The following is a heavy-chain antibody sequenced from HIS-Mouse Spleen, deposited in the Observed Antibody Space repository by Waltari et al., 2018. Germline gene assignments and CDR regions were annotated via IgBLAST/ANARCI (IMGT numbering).Heavy chain of an antibody. CDR1: GGTFSSYA. Sequence: QVQLVQSGAEVKKPGSSVKVSCKASGGTFSSYAISWVRQAPGQGLEWMGRIIPILVIANYAQKFQGRVTITADKSTSTAYMELSSLRSEDTAVYYCASWRSGSYRLEDAFDIWGQGTMVTVSS. D-gene: IGHD1-26*01. CDR2: IIPILVIA. CDR3: ASWRSGSYRLEDAFDI. J-gene: IGHJ3*02. V-gene: IGHV1-69*04.